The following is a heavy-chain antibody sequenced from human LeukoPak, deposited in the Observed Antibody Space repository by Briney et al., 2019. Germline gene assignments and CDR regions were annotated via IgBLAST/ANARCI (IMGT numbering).Heavy chain of an antibody. CDR2: IIPIFGTA. J-gene: IGHJ6*03. V-gene: IGHV1-69*13. CDR3: ATCGYSGYENGLLFHYYYYMDV. Sequence: SVKVSCKASGGTFSSYAISWVRQAPGQGLEWMGGIIPIFGTANYAQKFQGRVTITADESTSTAYMELSSLRSEDTAVYYCATCGYSGYENGLLFHYYYYMDVWGKGTTVTVSS. CDR1: GGTFSSYA. D-gene: IGHD5-12*01.